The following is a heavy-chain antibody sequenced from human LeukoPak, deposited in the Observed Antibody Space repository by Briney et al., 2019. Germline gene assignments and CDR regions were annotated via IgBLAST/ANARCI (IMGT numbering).Heavy chain of an antibody. CDR3: ARDIRGGTNEEGQS. CDR1: GLTFNIYA. J-gene: IGHJ4*02. V-gene: IGHV3-30*04. CDR2: ISYDGTKI. Sequence: GGSLRLSCVASGLTFNIYAMYWVRQAPGKELEWLAAISYDGTKIYYADSVKGRFTISRDNSKNTMHLQMNRLRVEDTAVYFCARDIRGGTNEEGQSWGQGILVTVSS. D-gene: IGHD1-26*01.